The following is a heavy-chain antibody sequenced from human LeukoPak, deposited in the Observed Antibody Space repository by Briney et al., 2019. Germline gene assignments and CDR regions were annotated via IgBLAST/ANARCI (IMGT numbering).Heavy chain of an antibody. CDR2: IYPYDSDT. V-gene: IGHV5-51*01. CDR1: GYTMTNYW. Sequence: GESLKISCKASGYTMTNYWIGWVRQMPEKGLEWMGIIYPYDSDTRYSPSFQGQVTISADKSISTAYLQWSSLKASGTAMYYCARRVPLSGYASGSVDYWGQGTLVTVSS. CDR3: ARRVPLSGYASGSVDY. D-gene: IGHD3-10*01. J-gene: IGHJ4*02.